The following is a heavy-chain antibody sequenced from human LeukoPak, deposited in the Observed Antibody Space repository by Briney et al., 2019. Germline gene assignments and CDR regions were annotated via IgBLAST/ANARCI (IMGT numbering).Heavy chain of an antibody. J-gene: IGHJ5*02. V-gene: IGHV4-38-2*01. D-gene: IGHD6-13*01. Sequence: SETLSLTCAFSGYSISSGYSISNGYYWGWIQQPPGKGLEWIGSIYDSGSTYYNPSLKSRVTISVDTAKNQFSLKLSSVTAADTAVYYCARNRTTVIPGIGAAGPLNWFDPWGQGILVTVSS. CDR1: GYSISSGYSISNGYY. CDR3: ARNRTTVIPGIGAAGPLNWFDP. CDR2: IYDSGST.